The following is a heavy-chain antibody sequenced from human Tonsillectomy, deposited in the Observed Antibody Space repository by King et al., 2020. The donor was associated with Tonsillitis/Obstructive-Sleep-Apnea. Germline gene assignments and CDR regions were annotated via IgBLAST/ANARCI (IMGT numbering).Heavy chain of an antibody. V-gene: IGHV2-5*02. Sequence: ITLKESGPTLVKPTQTLTLTCTFSGFSLSTSGVSVGWIRQPPGKALEWLALIYWDDDERYRPSLRSRLTITKDTSKNQVVLTMTNVDPVDTATYYCAHRKPAGDYFDYWGQGTLVTVSS. D-gene: IGHD3-10*01. J-gene: IGHJ4*02. CDR3: AHRKPAGDYFDY. CDR1: GFSLSTSGVS. CDR2: IYWDDDE.